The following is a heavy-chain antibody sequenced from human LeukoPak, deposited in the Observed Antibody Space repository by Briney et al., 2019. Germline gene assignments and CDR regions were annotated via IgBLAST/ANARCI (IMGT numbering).Heavy chain of an antibody. V-gene: IGHV3-74*01. CDR3: AKGYSSSWYYFDY. J-gene: IGHJ4*02. CDR2: INSDGSST. D-gene: IGHD6-13*01. Sequence: GGSLRLSCAASGFTFSSYWMHWVRQAPGKGLVWVSRINSDGSSTSYADSVKGRFTISRDNAKNTLYLQMNSLRAEDTAVYYCAKGYSSSWYYFDYWGQGTLVTVSS. CDR1: GFTFSSYW.